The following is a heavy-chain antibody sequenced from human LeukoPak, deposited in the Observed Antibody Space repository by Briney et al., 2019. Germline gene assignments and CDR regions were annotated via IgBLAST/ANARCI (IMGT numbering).Heavy chain of an antibody. D-gene: IGHD3-3*01. CDR1: GASIRTYY. V-gene: IGHV4-59*01. J-gene: IGHJ5*02. CDR2: VYYSGST. CDR3: ARSYYDFWSALDP. Sequence: SETLSLTCTVSGASIRTYYWSWIRQPPGKGLEWIGYVYYSGSTNYNPSLKSRVTISVDTSKNQFSLKLSSVTAADTAVYYCARSYYDFWSALDPWGQGTLVTVSS.